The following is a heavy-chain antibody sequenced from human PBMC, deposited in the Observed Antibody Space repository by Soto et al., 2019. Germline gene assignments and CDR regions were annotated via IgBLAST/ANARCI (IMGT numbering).Heavy chain of an antibody. CDR1: GGYISSGDYS. CDR3: AASCVACGGFNYYGMDV. D-gene: IGHD2-21*01. V-gene: IGHV4-61*08. CDR2: LYNSGST. J-gene: IGHJ6*02. Sequence: SETLSLTCTVSGGYISSGDYSWSWIRQAPGKGLEWIGYLYNSGSTVYNPSLKSRVTISVDTSKNQFSLKLSSVTAADTAVYYCAASCVACGGFNYYGMDVWGQGTTVTVSS.